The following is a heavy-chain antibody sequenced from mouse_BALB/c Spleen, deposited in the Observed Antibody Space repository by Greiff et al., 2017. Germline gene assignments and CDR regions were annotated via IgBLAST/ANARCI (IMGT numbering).Heavy chain of an antibody. CDR3: ARGGGNYAMDH. V-gene: IGHV5-6-5*01. Sequence: EVQVVESGGGLVKPGGSLKLSCAASGFTFSSYAMSWVRQTPEKRLEWVASISSGGSTYYPDSVKGRFTISRDNARNILYLQMSSLRSEDTAMYYCARGGGNYAMDHWGQGTSVTVSS. CDR1: GFTFSSYA. J-gene: IGHJ4*01. CDR2: ISSGGST. D-gene: IGHD1-1*02.